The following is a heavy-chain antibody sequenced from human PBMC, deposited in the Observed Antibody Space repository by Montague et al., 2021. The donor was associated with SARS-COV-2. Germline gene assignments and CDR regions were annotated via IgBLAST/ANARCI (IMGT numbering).Heavy chain of an antibody. CDR3: ARWVQFAYGLDV. CDR1: SGSISNYY. D-gene: IGHD1-26*01. V-gene: IGHV4-59*08. Sequence: SETLSLTCTVSSGSISNYYWSWIRQPPGKGLEWIGFISHTESTNXNPSLESRVSISIDTSKSQFSLRVRSVTAADTAVYYCARWVQFAYGLDVWGQGTPVTISS. CDR2: ISHTEST. J-gene: IGHJ6*02.